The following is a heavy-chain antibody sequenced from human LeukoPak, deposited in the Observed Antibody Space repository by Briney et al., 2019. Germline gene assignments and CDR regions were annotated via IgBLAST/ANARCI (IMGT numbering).Heavy chain of an antibody. CDR1: GGSISSYY. J-gene: IGHJ3*02. CDR2: VYTSGST. CDR3: ARDAPGGAFDI. D-gene: IGHD3-10*01. Sequence: PSETLSLTCTVSGGSISSYYWSWIRQPAGKGLEWIGRVYTSGSTTYNPSLKSRVTMSVDTSKNQFSLNLSSVTAADTAVYYCARDAPGGAFDIWGQGTMVTVSS. V-gene: IGHV4-4*07.